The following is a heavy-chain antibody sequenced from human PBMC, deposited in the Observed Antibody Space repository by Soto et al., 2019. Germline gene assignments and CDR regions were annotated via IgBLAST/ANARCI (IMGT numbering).Heavy chain of an antibody. CDR3: AREMEIVVVPAAQPHYYYYGMDV. D-gene: IGHD2-2*03. Sequence: QVQLVESGGGVVQPGRSLRLSCAASGFTFSSYAMHWVRQAPGKGLEWVAVISYDGSNKYYADSVKGRFTISRDNSKNTRYLQMNSLRAEDTAVYYCAREMEIVVVPAAQPHYYYYGMDVWGQGTTVTVSS. V-gene: IGHV3-30-3*01. J-gene: IGHJ6*02. CDR1: GFTFSSYA. CDR2: ISYDGSNK.